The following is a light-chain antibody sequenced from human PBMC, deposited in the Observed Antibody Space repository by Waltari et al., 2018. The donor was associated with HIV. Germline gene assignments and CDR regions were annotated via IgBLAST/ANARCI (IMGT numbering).Light chain of an antibody. CDR3: MQGTHWYT. CDR2: KVS. CDR1: QSLGHTDGNTY. J-gene: IGKJ2*01. V-gene: IGKV2-30*02. Sequence: DVVMTQFPLSLPVPLGQPASISCSSSQSLGHTDGNTYFNWFHQRPGQSPRRLFYKVSKRESGVPDRFSGSGSGTDFTLYISSVEAEDVGVYYCMQGTHWYTFGQGTKLEI.